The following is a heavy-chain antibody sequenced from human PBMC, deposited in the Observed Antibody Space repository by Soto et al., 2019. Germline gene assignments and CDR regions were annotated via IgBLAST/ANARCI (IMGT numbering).Heavy chain of an antibody. CDR2: ISGSGGST. D-gene: IGHD6-13*01. V-gene: IGHV3-23*01. J-gene: IGHJ3*02. CDR1: GFTFSSYA. Sequence: PGGSLRLSCAASGFTFSSYAMSWVRQAPGKGLEWVSAISGSGGSTYYAASVKGRFTISRDNSKHTLYLQMNSLRAEDTAVYYCASIAAAAPKEPAFDIWGQGTMVTVSS. CDR3: ASIAAAAPKEPAFDI.